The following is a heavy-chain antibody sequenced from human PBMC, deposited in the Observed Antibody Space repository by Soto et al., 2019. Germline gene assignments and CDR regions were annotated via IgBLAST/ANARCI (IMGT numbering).Heavy chain of an antibody. Sequence: EVQLVESGGGLVQPGRSLRLSCAASGFTFSDHYMDWVRQAPGKGLEWVGRIRNKANSYTTEYAASVKGRFTISRDDSKNSLFLQMNSLKTDDTAVYYCARGSFDYWGQGTLVTVSS. CDR1: GFTFSDHY. CDR3: ARGSFDY. J-gene: IGHJ4*02. V-gene: IGHV3-72*01. CDR2: IRNKANSYTT.